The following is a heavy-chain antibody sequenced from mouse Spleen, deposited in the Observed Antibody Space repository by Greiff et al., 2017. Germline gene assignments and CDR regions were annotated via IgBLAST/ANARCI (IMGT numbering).Heavy chain of an antibody. J-gene: IGHJ1*01. CDR1: GYSITSGYY. CDR3: ARESSYWYFDV. CDR2: ISYDGSN. V-gene: IGHV3-6*01. Sequence: VQLKESGPGLVKPSQSLSLTCSVTGYSITSGYYWKWIRQRAGNKQEWMGYISYDGSNNYNPSLKNRISITRDTSKNQFFLKLNSVTTEDTATYYCARESSYWYFDVWGAGTTVTVSS.